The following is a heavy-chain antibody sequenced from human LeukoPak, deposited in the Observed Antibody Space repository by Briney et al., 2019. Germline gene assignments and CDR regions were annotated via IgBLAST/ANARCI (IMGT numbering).Heavy chain of an antibody. CDR1: GFTFSSYE. D-gene: IGHD1-1*01. J-gene: IGHJ6*02. Sequence: GGSLRLSCAASGFTFSSYEMNWVRQAPGKGLEGVSYISSSGSTIYYADSVKGRFTISRDYSKNTLYLQMNSLRAEDTAVYYCARDNEKHYYYYGMDVWGQGTTVTVSS. CDR3: ARDNEKHYYYYGMDV. CDR2: ISSSGSTI. V-gene: IGHV3-48*03.